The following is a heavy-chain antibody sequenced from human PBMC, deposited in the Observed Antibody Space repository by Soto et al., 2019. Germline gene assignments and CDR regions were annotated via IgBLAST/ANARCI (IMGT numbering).Heavy chain of an antibody. V-gene: IGHV3-7*05. CDR1: EFTFSTYW. J-gene: IGHJ4*02. CDR3: AGGSGWESDS. CDR2: IKQDGGEK. D-gene: IGHD6-19*01. Sequence: EVQLVASGGGLVQPGGSLRLSCAVSEFTFSTYWMTWVRQAPGKGLEWLANIKQDGGEKNYLESVRGRFTISRDNAKKALYLEMNSMSAEVTAVYYCAGGSGWESDSWGQGTLVTVSA.